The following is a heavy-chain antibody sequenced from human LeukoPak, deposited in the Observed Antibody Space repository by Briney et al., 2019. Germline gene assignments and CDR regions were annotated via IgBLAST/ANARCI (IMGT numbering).Heavy chain of an antibody. CDR1: GGSISSYY. CDR3: ARYVLVAASYYYYMDV. Sequence: SETLSLTCTVSGGSISSYYWSWIRQPPGKGLEWIGYIYYSGSTNYNPSLKSRVTISVDTSKNQFSLKLSSVTAADTAVYYCARYVLVAASYYYYMDVWGKGTTVTVSS. J-gene: IGHJ6*03. V-gene: IGHV4-59*01. CDR2: IYYSGST. D-gene: IGHD2-15*01.